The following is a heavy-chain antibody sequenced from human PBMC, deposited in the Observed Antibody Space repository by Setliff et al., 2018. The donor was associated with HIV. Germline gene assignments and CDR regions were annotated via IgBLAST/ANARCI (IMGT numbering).Heavy chain of an antibody. J-gene: IGHJ4*02. CDR1: GYTFTSYY. D-gene: IGHD1-1*01. V-gene: IGHV1-46*01. CDR2: INPSGGGT. CDR3: ARATEAGTIDY. Sequence: ASVKVSCKASGYTFTSYYMHWVRRAPGQGLEWMGIINPSGGGTTYARKFRGRVTVTRDTSTTTVYMELGGLRSEDTAVYYCARATEAGTIDYWGQGTRVTVS.